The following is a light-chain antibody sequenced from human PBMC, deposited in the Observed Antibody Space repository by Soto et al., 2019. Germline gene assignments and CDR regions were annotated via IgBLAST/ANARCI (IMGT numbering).Light chain of an antibody. CDR2: GAS. Sequence: EIVLTQSPGTLSLSPGEGATLSCRASQSLGSTYLAWYQQKPGQAPRLLIYGASNRAPGIPDRFSGSGSGTDFTFTISRLEPEDFAVYYCQQYGSSPITFGQGTRLEIK. CDR3: QQYGSSPIT. CDR1: QSLGSTY. J-gene: IGKJ5*01. V-gene: IGKV3-20*01.